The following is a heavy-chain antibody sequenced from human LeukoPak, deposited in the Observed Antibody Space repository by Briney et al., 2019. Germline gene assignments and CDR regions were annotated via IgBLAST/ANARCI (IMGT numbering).Heavy chain of an antibody. CDR2: IRSKAYGGTT. CDR1: GFTFSDYA. CDR3: TRALDCRGDCYSDY. V-gene: IGHV3-49*04. J-gene: IGHJ4*02. Sequence: GGSLRLSCTASGFTFSDYAMSWVRQAPGKGLELVGFIRSKAYGGTTEYAASVKGRFTISRDDSKNIDYLQMNSLKTEDTAVYYCTRALDCRGDCYSDYWARKTRVSVSS. D-gene: IGHD2-21*02.